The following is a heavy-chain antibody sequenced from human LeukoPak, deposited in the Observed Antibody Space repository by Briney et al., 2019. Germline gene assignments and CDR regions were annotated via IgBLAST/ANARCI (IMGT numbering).Heavy chain of an antibody. V-gene: IGHV1-8*01. D-gene: IGHD2-15*01. Sequence: ASVKVSCKASGYTFTSYDINWVRQATGQGLEWMGWMNPNSGNTGYAQKFQGRVTMTRNTSVSTAYMELSSLRSEDTAVYYCARAGGYCGRISCPYYFDYWGQGSLVAVSS. CDR3: ARAGGYCGRISCPYYFDY. CDR1: GYTFTSYD. CDR2: MNPNSGNT. J-gene: IGHJ4*02.